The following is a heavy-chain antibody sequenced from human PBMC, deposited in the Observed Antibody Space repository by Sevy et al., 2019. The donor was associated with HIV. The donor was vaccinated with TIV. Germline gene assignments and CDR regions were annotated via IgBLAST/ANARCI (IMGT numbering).Heavy chain of an antibody. CDR2: IWYDGSSR. CDR3: ARGVLEWLLKYGMDV. D-gene: IGHD3-3*01. Sequence: GGSLRLSCAASEFTFSNYAMHWVRQAPGKGLEWVAVIWYDGSSRYYADSVKGRFTVSRDTSKNTLYLQMNSLRAEDTAVYYCARGVLEWLLKYGMDVWGQGTTVTVSS. V-gene: IGHV3-33*01. J-gene: IGHJ6*02. CDR1: EFTFSNYA.